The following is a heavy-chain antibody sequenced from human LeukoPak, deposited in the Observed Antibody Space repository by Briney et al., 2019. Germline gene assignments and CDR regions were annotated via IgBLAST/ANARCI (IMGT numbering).Heavy chain of an antibody. CDR2: IYYSGST. CDR3: ARGEGTGDGAFDI. J-gene: IGHJ3*02. Sequence: PSQTLSLTCTVSGGSISSGGYYWSWIRQHPGKGLEWIGYIYYSGSTYYNPTLKSRVTISVDTSKNQFSLKLSSVTAADTAVYYCARGEGTGDGAFDIWGQGTMVTVSS. V-gene: IGHV4-31*03. CDR1: GGSISSGGYY. D-gene: IGHD7-27*01.